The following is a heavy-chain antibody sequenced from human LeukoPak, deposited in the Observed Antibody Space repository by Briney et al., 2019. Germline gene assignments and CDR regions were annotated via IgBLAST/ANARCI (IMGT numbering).Heavy chain of an antibody. CDR2: INHSGST. J-gene: IGHJ6*02. CDR1: GGSFRGYY. V-gene: IGHV4-34*01. D-gene: IGHD1-26*01. Sequence: SETLSLTCAVYGGSFRGYYWSGIREPPGKGREWIGEINHSGSTNYNPSIKSRVTISVDTSKNQFSLKLSSVTAADTAVYYCARGRGSYYLHYYYYYGMDVWGQGTTVPVSS. CDR3: ARGRGSYYLHYYYYYGMDV.